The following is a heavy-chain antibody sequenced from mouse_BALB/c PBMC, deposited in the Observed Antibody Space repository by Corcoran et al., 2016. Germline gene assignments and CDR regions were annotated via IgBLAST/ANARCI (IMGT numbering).Heavy chain of an antibody. Sequence: QVQLQQSGAELARPGASVKLSCTASGYTFTAYYINWVKQRTGQGLEWIGEIYPGSGNTYYNEKFKGKATLTADKSSSTAYMQLSSLTSEDSAVYFCARGVATGDYWGQGTTLTVSA. V-gene: IGHV1-77*01. CDR1: GYTFTAYY. CDR2: IYPGSGNT. CDR3: ARGVATGDY. J-gene: IGHJ2*01. D-gene: IGHD1-1*01.